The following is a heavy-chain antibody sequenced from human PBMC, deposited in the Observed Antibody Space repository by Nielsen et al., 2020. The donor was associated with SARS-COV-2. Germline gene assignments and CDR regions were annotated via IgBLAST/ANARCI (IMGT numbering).Heavy chain of an antibody. CDR2: ISSSSSTI. CDR1: GFTFSSYS. V-gene: IGHV3-48*04. D-gene: IGHD5-18*01. CDR3: ARDAGRGYSYGYPLNYYYYMDV. Sequence: GASLKISCAASGFTFSSYSMNWVRQAPGKGLEWVSYISSSSSTIYYADSVKGRFTISRDNAKNSLYLQMNSLRAEDTAVYYCARDAGRGYSYGYPLNYYYYMDVWGKGTTVTVSS. J-gene: IGHJ6*03.